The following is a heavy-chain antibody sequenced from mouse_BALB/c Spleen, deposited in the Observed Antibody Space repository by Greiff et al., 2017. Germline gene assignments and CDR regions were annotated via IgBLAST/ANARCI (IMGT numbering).Heavy chain of an antibody. CDR1: GFNIKDTY. CDR2: IDPANGNT. J-gene: IGHJ1*01. D-gene: IGHD1-1*01. CDR3: ARNGYYYGSSYEYFDV. Sequence: EVQLQQSGAELVKPGASVKLSCTASGFNIKDTYMHWVKQRPEQGLEWIGRIDPANGNTKYDPKFQGKATITADTSSNTAYLQLSSLTSEDTAVYYCARNGYYYGSSYEYFDVWGEGTTVTVSS. V-gene: IGHV14-3*02.